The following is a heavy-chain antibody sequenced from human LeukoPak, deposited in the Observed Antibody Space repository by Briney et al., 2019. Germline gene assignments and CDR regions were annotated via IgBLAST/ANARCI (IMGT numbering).Heavy chain of an antibody. D-gene: IGHD6-19*01. V-gene: IGHV3-33*06. CDR1: GFTFSSYG. J-gene: IGHJ4*02. CDR2: IWYDGSNK. Sequence: PGGSLRLSCAASGFTFSSYGMHWVRQAPGKGLEWVAVIWYDGSNKYYADSVKGRFTISRDNSKNTLYLQMNSLRAEDTAVYFCAKDTPLTTYTSGWSSNSFDYWGQGTLVAVSS. CDR3: AKDTPLTTYTSGWSSNSFDY.